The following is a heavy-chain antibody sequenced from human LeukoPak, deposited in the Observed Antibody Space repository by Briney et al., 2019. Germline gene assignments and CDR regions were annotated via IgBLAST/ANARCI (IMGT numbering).Heavy chain of an antibody. V-gene: IGHV3-21*01. J-gene: IGHJ4*02. CDR1: GFRFTDYS. CDR2: ITSSSDYI. D-gene: IGHD3-22*01. CDR3: VRESVYYDSSAYYNVLDY. Sequence: GGSLRLSCAASGFRFTDYSMSWVRQAPGKGLEWVSVITSSSDYIYYADSLKGRFTVSRDNAKNSLYLQLNSLRAEDTAVYYCVRESVYYDSSAYYNVLDYWGQGTLVTVSS.